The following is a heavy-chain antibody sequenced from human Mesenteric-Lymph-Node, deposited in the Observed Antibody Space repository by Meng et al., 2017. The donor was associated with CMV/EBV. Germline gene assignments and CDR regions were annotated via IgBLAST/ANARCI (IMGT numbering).Heavy chain of an antibody. Sequence: ASVKVSCKASGYTFTNYYMHWVRQAPGQGLEWMGLIHPRGGSISHAHKFQGRVIMTRDTSTSTVYMELLSLTSEDTAVYYCARDYNEGWSGDMDVWGQGTTVTVSS. D-gene: IGHD3-10*02. CDR1: GYTFTNYY. CDR3: ARDYNEGWSGDMDV. CDR2: IHPRGGSI. V-gene: IGHV1-46*01. J-gene: IGHJ6*02.